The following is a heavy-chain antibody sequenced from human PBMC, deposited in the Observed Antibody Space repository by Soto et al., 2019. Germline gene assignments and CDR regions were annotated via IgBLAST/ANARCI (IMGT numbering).Heavy chain of an antibody. Sequence: SETLSLTCTVSGGSISSGGYYWSWIRRHPGKGLEWIGYIYYSGSTYYNPSLKSRVTISVDTSKNQFSLKLSSVTAADTAVYYCARGLVVVAATSYFDYWGQGTLVTVSS. CDR1: GGSISSGGYY. D-gene: IGHD2-15*01. CDR3: ARGLVVVAATSYFDY. CDR2: IYYSGST. J-gene: IGHJ4*02. V-gene: IGHV4-31*03.